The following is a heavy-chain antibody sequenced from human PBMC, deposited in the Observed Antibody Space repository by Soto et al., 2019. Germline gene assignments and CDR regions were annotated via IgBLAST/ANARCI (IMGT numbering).Heavy chain of an antibody. CDR2: IYYSGST. J-gene: IGHJ5*02. Sequence: NPSETLSLTCTVSGGSISSGDYYWSWIRQPPGKGLEWIGYIYYSGSTYYNPSLKSRVTISVDTSKNQFSLKLSSVTAADTAVYYCARGGIIAAAGTDNWFDPWGQGTLVTVSS. CDR1: GGSISSGDYY. CDR3: ARGGIIAAAGTDNWFDP. D-gene: IGHD6-13*01. V-gene: IGHV4-30-4*01.